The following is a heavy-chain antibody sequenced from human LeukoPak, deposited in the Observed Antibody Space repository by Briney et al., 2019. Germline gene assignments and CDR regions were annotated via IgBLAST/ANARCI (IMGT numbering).Heavy chain of an antibody. Sequence: SVKVSCKASGGTFSSYAISWVRQAPGQGLEWMGGIIPIFGTAIYAQKFQGRVTITADESTSTAYMELSSLRSEDTAVYYCARVTYYDFWSGYDYFDYWGQGILVTVSS. CDR1: GGTFSSYA. D-gene: IGHD3-3*01. CDR3: ARVTYYDFWSGYDYFDY. J-gene: IGHJ4*02. CDR2: IIPIFGTA. V-gene: IGHV1-69*13.